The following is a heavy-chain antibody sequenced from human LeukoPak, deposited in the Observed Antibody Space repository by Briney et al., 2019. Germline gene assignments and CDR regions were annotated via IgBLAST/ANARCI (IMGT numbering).Heavy chain of an antibody. V-gene: IGHV4-34*01. D-gene: IGHD3-9*01. CDR3: ARGRRWGYYAILTGGTNWFDP. J-gene: IGHJ5*02. CDR1: GGSFSGYY. CDR2: INHSGST. Sequence: SETLSLTCAVYGGSFSGYYWSWIRQPPGKGLEWIGEINHSGSTNYNPSLKSRVTISVDTSKNQFSLKLSSVTAADTAVYYCARGRRWGYYAILTGGTNWFDPWGQGTLVTVSS.